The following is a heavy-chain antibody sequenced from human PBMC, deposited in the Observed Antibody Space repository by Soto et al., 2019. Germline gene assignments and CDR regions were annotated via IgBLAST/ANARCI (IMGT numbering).Heavy chain of an antibody. CDR2: ISSSSTI. J-gene: IGHJ4*02. Sequence: VQLVESGGGLVQPGGSLRLSCAASGFTFSSYSMNWVRQAPGKGLEWVSYISSSSTIYYADSVKGRFTISRDNAKNSLYLQMNSLRDEDTAVYYCARAPYYYDSSGYYDYWGQGTLVTVSS. CDR3: ARAPYYYDSSGYYDY. V-gene: IGHV3-48*02. D-gene: IGHD3-22*01. CDR1: GFTFSSYS.